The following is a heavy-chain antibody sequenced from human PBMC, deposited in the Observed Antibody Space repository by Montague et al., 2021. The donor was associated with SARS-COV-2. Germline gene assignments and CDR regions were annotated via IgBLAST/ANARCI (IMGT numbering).Heavy chain of an antibody. CDR1: GGSFSGYY. Sequence: SETLSLTCAVYGGSFSGYYWNWIRQPPGKGLEWFGEINHSGSTNYNPSLKSRVTMSVDTSKNQFSLKLSSVTAADTAVYYCARGARQGYGFRLGSFDYWGQGTLVTVSS. CDR3: ARGARQGYGFRLGSFDY. V-gene: IGHV4-34*01. D-gene: IGHD3-10*01. CDR2: INHSGST. J-gene: IGHJ4*02.